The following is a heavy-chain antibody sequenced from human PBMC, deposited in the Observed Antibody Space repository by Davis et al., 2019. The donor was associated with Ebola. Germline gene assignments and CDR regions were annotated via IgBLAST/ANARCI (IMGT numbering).Heavy chain of an antibody. Sequence: GESLKISCAASGFTFSSYGMHWVRQAPGKGLEWVAVIWYDGSNKYYADSVKGRFTISRDNSKNTLYLQMNSLRAEDTAVYYCARDGVPAAIHRAPMDVWGQGTTVTVSS. CDR1: GFTFSSYG. CDR2: IWYDGSNK. D-gene: IGHD2-2*01. J-gene: IGHJ6*02. V-gene: IGHV3-33*01. CDR3: ARDGVPAAIHRAPMDV.